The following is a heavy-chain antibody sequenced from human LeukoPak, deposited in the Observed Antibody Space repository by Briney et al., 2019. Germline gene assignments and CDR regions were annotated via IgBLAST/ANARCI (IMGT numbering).Heavy chain of an antibody. CDR2: ISYDGSNK. Sequence: GGSLTLPRAASGFTFSSYAMHWVRQAPGKGLEWVAVISYDGSNKYYADSVKGRFTISRDNSKNTLYLQMNSLRAEDTAVYYRARDPEDTAMADYWGQARLASVSS. CDR3: ARDPEDTAMADY. V-gene: IGHV3-30*04. J-gene: IGHJ4*02. CDR1: GFTFSSYA. D-gene: IGHD5-18*01.